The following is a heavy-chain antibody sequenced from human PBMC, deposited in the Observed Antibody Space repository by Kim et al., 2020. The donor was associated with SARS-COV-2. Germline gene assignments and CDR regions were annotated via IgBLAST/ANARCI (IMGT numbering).Heavy chain of an antibody. CDR1: GDSVSSNSAT. Sequence: SQTLSLTCAISGDSVSSNSATWNWIRQSPSRGIEWLGRAYYRSKWYYEYAVSVKSRITINPDISKNQFSLQLNSVTPEDTAVYYCAGGGPRDYWGQGTLVTVSS. CDR3: AGGGPRDY. CDR2: AYYRSKWYY. J-gene: IGHJ4*02. V-gene: IGHV6-1*01. D-gene: IGHD3-16*01.